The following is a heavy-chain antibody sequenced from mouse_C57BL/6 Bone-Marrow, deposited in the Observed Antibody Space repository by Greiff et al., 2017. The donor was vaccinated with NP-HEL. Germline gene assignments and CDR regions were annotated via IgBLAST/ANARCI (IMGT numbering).Heavy chain of an antibody. CDR1: GFTFSNYW. Sequence: EVKVEESGGGLVQPGGSMKLSCVASGFTFSNYWMNWVRQSPEKGLEWVAQIRLKSDNYATHYAESVKGRFTISRDDSKSSVYLQMNNLRAEDTGIYYCTESGWRYCDVWGTGTTVTVSS. J-gene: IGHJ1*03. D-gene: IGHD1-3*01. CDR3: TESGWRYCDV. CDR2: IRLKSDNYAT. V-gene: IGHV6-3*01.